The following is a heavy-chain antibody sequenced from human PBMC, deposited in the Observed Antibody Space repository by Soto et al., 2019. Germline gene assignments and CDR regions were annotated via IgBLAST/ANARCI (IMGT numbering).Heavy chain of an antibody. Sequence: GGSLRLSCAASGFTFTTYAMSWVRQAPGKGLEWVSDISGSGGVTYYADSVKGRFTVSRDNFKNTLYLQMNSLRAEDTAVYYCAKDRLGGNFDYWGQGTQVTVSS. CDR1: GFTFTTYA. CDR3: AKDRLGGNFDY. CDR2: ISGSGGVT. J-gene: IGHJ4*02. V-gene: IGHV3-23*01.